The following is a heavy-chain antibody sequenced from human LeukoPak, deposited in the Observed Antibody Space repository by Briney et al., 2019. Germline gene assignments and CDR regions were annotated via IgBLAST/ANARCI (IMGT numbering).Heavy chain of an antibody. CDR1: GGTFSSYA. D-gene: IGHD4-23*01. CDR2: IIPIFGTA. CDR3: TASTMVVTSSFDY. V-gene: IGHV1-69*05. J-gene: IGHJ4*02. Sequence: ASVKVSCKASGGTFSSYAISWVRQAPGQGLEWMGGIIPIFGTANYAQKFQGRVTITTDESTSTAYMELSGLRSEDTAVYYCTASTMVVTSSFDYWGQGTLVTVSS.